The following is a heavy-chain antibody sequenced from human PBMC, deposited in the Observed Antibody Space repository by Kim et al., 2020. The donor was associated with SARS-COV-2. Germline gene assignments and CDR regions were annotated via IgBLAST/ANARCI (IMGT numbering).Heavy chain of an antibody. CDR3: AKKGSMIPGPYFFDY. D-gene: IGHD3-16*01. Sequence: GGSLRLSCAASGFTFSSYDMSWVRQAPGKGLEWVSVISGSGGDTYYADSVKGRFTISRDNSKNTLYLQMDSLRAEDTAVYYCAKKGSMIPGPYFFDYWGQGTLVTVSS. CDR2: ISGSGGDT. J-gene: IGHJ4*02. CDR1: GFTFSSYD. V-gene: IGHV3-23*01.